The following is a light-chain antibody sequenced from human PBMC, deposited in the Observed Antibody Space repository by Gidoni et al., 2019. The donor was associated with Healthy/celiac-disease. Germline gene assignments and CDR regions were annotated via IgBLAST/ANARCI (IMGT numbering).Light chain of an antibody. CDR3: QQYNNWPPWT. CDR1: QSVSSN. J-gene: IGKJ1*01. Sequence: IVMTQSPATLSVSPGERATLSCRASQSVSSNLAWYQQKPGQAPRLLIYGASTRATGIPARFSGSGSGTEFTLTISSLQSEEFAVYYCQQYNNWPPWTFXXXTKVEIK. CDR2: GAS. V-gene: IGKV3-15*01.